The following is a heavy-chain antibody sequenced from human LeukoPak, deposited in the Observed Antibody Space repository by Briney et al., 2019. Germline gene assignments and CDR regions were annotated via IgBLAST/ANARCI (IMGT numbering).Heavy chain of an antibody. CDR2: ICAYNGNT. V-gene: IGHV1-18*01. J-gene: IGHJ6*02. D-gene: IGHD6-25*01. CDR3: ARDPAAAGGHGMDV. Sequence: ASVKVSCKASGYTFTSYGISWVRQAPGQRLEWMGWICAYNGNTNYAQKLQGRVPMTTDTSTSTAYMELRSLRSDDTAVYYCARDPAAAGGHGMDVWGQGTTVTVSS. CDR1: GYTFTSYG.